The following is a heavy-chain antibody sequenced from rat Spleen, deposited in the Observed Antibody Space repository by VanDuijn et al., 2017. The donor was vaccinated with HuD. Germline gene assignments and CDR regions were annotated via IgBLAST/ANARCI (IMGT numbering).Heavy chain of an antibody. CDR3: ATQHYYDGYYRDY. V-gene: IGHV2-47*01. CDR2: IWGNGNT. CDR1: GLSLPSNS. J-gene: IGHJ2*01. Sequence: QVQLKESGPGLVQPSQTLSLTCTVSGLSLPSNSVSWIRQPPGKGLEWKGVIWGNGNTNYNSALKSRLSINRDTSKSQIYLKMNNLQTEDTAMYFCATQHYYDGYYRDYWGQGVMVTVSS. D-gene: IGHD1-12*03.